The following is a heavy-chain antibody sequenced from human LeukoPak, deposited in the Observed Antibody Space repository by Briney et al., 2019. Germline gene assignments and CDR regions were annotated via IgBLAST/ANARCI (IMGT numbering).Heavy chain of an antibody. CDR2: ISSSSSTI. CDR1: GFTFSSYS. V-gene: IGHV3-48*01. CDR3: ARDGRRDGYNWEDY. Sequence: PGGSLRLSCAASGFTFSSYSMNWVRQAPGKGLEWVSSISSSSSTIYYADSVKGRFTISRDNAKNSLYLQMNSLRAEDTAVYYCARDGRRDGYNWEDYWGQGTLVTVSS. J-gene: IGHJ4*02. D-gene: IGHD5-24*01.